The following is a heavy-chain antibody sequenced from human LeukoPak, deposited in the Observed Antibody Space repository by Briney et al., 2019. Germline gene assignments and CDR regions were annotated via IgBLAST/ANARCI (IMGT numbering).Heavy chain of an antibody. Sequence: SETLSLTCTVSGGSITSYYWSWIRQPPAKGLEWIGYINYSGRTNYNTSLKSRVTISVDTSKNQFSLKLTSATAADTAVYYCARHATQWLRSPFDYWGQGTLVTVSS. CDR1: GGSITSYY. CDR3: ARHATQWLRSPFDY. D-gene: IGHD5-12*01. J-gene: IGHJ4*02. V-gene: IGHV4-59*08. CDR2: INYSGRT.